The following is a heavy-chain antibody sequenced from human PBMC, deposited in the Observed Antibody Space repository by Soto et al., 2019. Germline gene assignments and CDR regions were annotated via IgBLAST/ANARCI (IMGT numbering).Heavy chain of an antibody. CDR3: ARWRVPAAIGTDGMDV. CDR2: ISSSSSTI. CDR1: GFTFSSYS. J-gene: IGHJ6*02. V-gene: IGHV3-48*02. Sequence: VGSLRLSCAASGFTFSSYSMKCFRQAPVEGLEWVSYISSSSSTIYYADSVKGRFTISRDNAKNSLYLQMNSLRDEDTAVYYCARWRVPAAIGTDGMDVWGQGTTVTVSS. D-gene: IGHD2-2*01.